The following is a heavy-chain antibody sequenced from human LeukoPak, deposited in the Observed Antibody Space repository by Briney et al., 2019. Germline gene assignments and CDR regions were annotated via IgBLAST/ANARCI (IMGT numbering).Heavy chain of an antibody. CDR3: ASRNYYDGSGYYYSFDY. Sequence: SVKVSCKASGGTFSSYAISWVRQAPGQGLEWMGGIVPIFGAANYAQRFQGRVTITADESTSTAYMELSSLRSEDTAVYYCASRNYYDGSGYYYSFDYWGQGTLVTVSS. V-gene: IGHV1-69*13. J-gene: IGHJ4*02. CDR2: IVPIFGAA. D-gene: IGHD3-22*01. CDR1: GGTFSSYA.